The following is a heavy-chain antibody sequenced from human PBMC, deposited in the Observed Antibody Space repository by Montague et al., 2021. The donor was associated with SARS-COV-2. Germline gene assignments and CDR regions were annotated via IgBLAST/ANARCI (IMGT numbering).Heavy chain of an antibody. Sequence: SETLSLTCAVSGGSFSSYYWSWIRQPPGKGLEWIAEINHSGSSNXNPSLKSRVTMSVDTSKNQFSLKLNSVTVADTAVYYCARLSYCGADCFSGCEIVFDAWGQGTLVTVSS. D-gene: IGHD2-21*02. CDR1: GGSFSSYY. V-gene: IGHV4-34*01. J-gene: IGHJ4*02. CDR2: INHSGSS. CDR3: ARLSYCGADCFSGCEIVFDA.